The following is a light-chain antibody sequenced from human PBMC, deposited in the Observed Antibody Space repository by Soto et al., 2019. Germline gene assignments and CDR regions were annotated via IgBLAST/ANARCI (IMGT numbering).Light chain of an antibody. CDR3: QQRSNWPPQIT. J-gene: IGKJ5*01. Sequence: EILLTQSPGTLSFSPGGRATLSCRASQSTYSNFLAWYQQKPGQAPRLLIYGASSRATGIPDRFSGSGSGADFTLTISSLEPEDFAVYYCQQRSNWPPQITFGQGTRLEI. V-gene: IGKV3D-20*02. CDR2: GAS. CDR1: QSTYSNF.